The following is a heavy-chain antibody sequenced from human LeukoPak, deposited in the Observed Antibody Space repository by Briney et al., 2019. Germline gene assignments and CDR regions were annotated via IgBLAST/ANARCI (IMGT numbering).Heavy chain of an antibody. Sequence: SETLSLTCTVSGGSISSYYWSWIRQHPGKGLEWIGYIYYSGSTYYNPSLKSRVTISVDTSKNQFSLKLSSVTAADTAVYYCAREGYSSSSRNFDYWGQGTLVTVSS. CDR1: GGSISSYY. CDR3: AREGYSSSSRNFDY. J-gene: IGHJ4*02. CDR2: IYYSGST. D-gene: IGHD6-6*01. V-gene: IGHV4-59*06.